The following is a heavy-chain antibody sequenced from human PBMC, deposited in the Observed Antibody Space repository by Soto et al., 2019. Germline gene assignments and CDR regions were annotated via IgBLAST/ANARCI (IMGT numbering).Heavy chain of an antibody. Sequence: GSLRLSCAASGFSFSSYGMHWVRQAPGKGLEWVAFFWYDVFFQFYADSVKGRFTISRDNSKNTLFLQMNILRAEDTAVYYCARDVSSENTVIDFWGQGTLVTVSS. CDR2: FWYDVFFQ. J-gene: IGHJ4*02. V-gene: IGHV3-33*01. D-gene: IGHD2-2*02. CDR3: ARDVSSENTVIDF. CDR1: GFSFSSYG.